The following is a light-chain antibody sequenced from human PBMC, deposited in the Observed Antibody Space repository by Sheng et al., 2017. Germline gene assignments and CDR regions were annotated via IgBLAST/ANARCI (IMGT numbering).Light chain of an antibody. CDR2: VHP. J-gene: IGKJ3*01. Sequence: EIVLTQAPGTLSLSPGERATLSCRASQSVSSSYVVWYQQRPGQAPQAPHRMVHPPGPQASQTGFSGRGSGTDFTLIISRLEPEDFGLYYCHLYGTSPFTFGPGTKV. CDR3: HLYGTSPFT. CDR1: QSVSSSY. V-gene: IGKV3-20*01.